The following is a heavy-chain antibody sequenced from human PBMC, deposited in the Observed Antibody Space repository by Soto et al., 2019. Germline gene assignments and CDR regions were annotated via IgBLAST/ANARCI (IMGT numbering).Heavy chain of an antibody. V-gene: IGHV4-31*03. J-gene: IGHJ4*02. D-gene: IGHD6-25*01. CDR3: ASGYKYPSDY. CDR1: GASVTSGGYY. CDR2: IYSDGRT. Sequence: QVQLQESGPGLVKPSQTLSVTCTVSGASVTSGGYYWTWIRQHSGKGLEWIGHIYSDGRTYYSPSLTSRLTISLDMSKNQFSLRLTSVTVADTAVYYCASGYKYPSDYWGQGTLVAVFS.